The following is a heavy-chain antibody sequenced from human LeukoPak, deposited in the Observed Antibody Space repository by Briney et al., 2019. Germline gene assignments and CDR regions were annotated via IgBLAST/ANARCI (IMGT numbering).Heavy chain of an antibody. J-gene: IGHJ3*02. CDR2: IIPIFGTA. Sequence: SVKVSCKASGYTFTSYAMNWVRQAPGQGLEWMGGIIPIFGTANYAQKFQGRVTITADESTSTAYMELSSLRSEDTAVYYCARALPGWNAFDIWGQGTMVTVSS. V-gene: IGHV1-69*13. CDR3: ARALPGWNAFDI. D-gene: IGHD1-1*01. CDR1: GYTFTSYA.